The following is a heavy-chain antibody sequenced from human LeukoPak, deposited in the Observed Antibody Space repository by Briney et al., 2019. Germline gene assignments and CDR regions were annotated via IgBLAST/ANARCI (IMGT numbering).Heavy chain of an antibody. V-gene: IGHV1-8*01. CDR2: MNPNSGNT. J-gene: IGHJ4*02. CDR3: ARLRDNSGWYEDY. CDR1: GYTFTSYD. D-gene: IGHD6-19*01. Sequence: GASVKVSCKASGYTFTSYDINWVRQATGQGLEWMGWMNPNSGNTGYAQKFQGRVTMTRNTSISTAYMELSSLRPEDTAVYYCARLRDNSGWYEDYWGQGTLVTVSS.